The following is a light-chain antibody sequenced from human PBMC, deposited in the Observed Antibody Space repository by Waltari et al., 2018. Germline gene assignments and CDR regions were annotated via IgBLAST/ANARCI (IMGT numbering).Light chain of an antibody. CDR3: ATWDDGLSGVV. V-gene: IGLV1-44*01. J-gene: IGLJ3*02. CDR1: SSNIGSNT. CDR2: LNN. Sequence: QSVLTQPPSASGTPGQRVTISCSGSSSNIGSNTVTRYQPLPGTAPKLLIYLNNRRPSGVPGRFSGSKSGTSASLAISGLQSEDEALYYCATWDDGLSGVVFGGGTKVTVL.